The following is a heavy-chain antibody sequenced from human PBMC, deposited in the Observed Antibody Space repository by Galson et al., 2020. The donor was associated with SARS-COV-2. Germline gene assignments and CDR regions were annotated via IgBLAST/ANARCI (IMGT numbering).Heavy chain of an antibody. CDR3: ALMGSSSWYFGN. D-gene: IGHD6-13*01. J-gene: IGHJ4*02. CDR1: GFTISSYW. V-gene: IGHV3-7*01. CDR2: IKQDGSEK. Sequence: GGSLRLSCAASGFTISSYWMSWVRQAPGKGLEWVANIKQDGSEKYYVDSVKGRFTISRDNAKNSLYLQMNSLRAEDTAVYYCALMGSSSWYFGNWGQGTLVTVSS.